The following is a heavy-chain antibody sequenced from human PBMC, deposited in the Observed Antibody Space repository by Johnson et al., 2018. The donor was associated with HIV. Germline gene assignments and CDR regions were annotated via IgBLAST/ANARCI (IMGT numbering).Heavy chain of an antibody. D-gene: IGHD6-13*01. J-gene: IGHJ3*02. CDR3: AKCIWGSSLIDAFDI. V-gene: IGHV3-30-3*02. CDR2: ISYDGSNK. CDR1: GFTFSSYG. Sequence: QVQLVESGGGVVQPGGSLRLSCAASGFTFSSYGMHWVRQAPGKGLEWVAFISYDGSNKYYADSVKGRFTISRDNSKNTLYLQMNSLRVEDTAVYYCAKCIWGSSLIDAFDIWGQGTRVTVSS.